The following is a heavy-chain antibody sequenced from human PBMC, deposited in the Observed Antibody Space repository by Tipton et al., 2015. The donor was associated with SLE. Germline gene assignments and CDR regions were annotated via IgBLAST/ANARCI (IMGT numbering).Heavy chain of an antibody. J-gene: IGHJ3*01. CDR3: AIDYGGNHRAFDF. Sequence: TLSLTCAVSGDSISRGGYSWNWVRQFPEKGLEWIGYIYYSGTTFYNPSLSSRLTISVDTSKNQFSLRLSSVTAADTAVYYCAIDYGGNHRAFDFWGQGTMVTVSS. CDR1: GDSISRGGYS. V-gene: IGHV4-31*11. D-gene: IGHD4-23*01. CDR2: IYYSGTT.